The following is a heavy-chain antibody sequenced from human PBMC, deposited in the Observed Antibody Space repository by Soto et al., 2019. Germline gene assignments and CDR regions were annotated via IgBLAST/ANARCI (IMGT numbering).Heavy chain of an antibody. D-gene: IGHD3-3*01. CDR2: INSDGSST. CDR3: ARGGFWSGFYYYYYMDV. Sequence: EVQLVESGGGLVQPGGSLRLSCAASGFTFSSYWMHWVCQAPGKGLVWVSRINSDGSSTSYADSVKGRFTISRDNAKNTLYLQMNRLRAEDTAVYYCARGGFWSGFYYYYYMDVWGKGTTVTVSS. J-gene: IGHJ6*03. V-gene: IGHV3-74*01. CDR1: GFTFSSYW.